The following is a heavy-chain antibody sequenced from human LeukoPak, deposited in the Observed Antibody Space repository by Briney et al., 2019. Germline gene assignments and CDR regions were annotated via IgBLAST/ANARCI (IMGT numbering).Heavy chain of an antibody. J-gene: IGHJ6*03. V-gene: IGHV4-39*07. CDR3: ARGPYYYMDV. CDR1: GGSISSGTYY. Sequence: SETLSLTCTVSGGSISSGTYYWGWIRQPPGKGLEWIGSIYYSGSTYYNPSLKSRVTISVDRSKNQFSLKLSSVTVADTAVYYCARGPYYYMDVWGKGTTVTVSS. CDR2: IYYSGST.